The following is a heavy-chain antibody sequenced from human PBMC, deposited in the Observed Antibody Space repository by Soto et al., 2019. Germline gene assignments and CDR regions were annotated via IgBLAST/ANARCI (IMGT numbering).Heavy chain of an antibody. D-gene: IGHD3-10*01. J-gene: IGHJ4*02. CDR3: ARAGSGESYYFDY. CDR2: IIPILGIA. V-gene: IGHV1-69*02. Sequence: QVQLVQSGAEVKKPGSSVKVSCKASGGTFSSYTISWVRQAPGQGLEWMGRIIPILGIANYAQKFQGRVTITADKSTSTAYMELSSLRAEDTAVYYCARAGSGESYYFDYWGQGTLVTVSA. CDR1: GGTFSSYT.